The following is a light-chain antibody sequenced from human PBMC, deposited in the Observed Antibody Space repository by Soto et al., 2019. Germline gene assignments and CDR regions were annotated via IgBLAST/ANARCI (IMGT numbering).Light chain of an antibody. V-gene: IGKV3-15*01. J-gene: IGKJ1*01. CDR3: QQYYNWRPR. Sequence: EIVMTQSPATLSVSPGDTATLSCRASQSVSSSVAWYQQKPGQPPRLLIYGASTRATGVPARFSGSGSGTEFTLTISRLQSEDFAIYYCQQYYNWRPRFGQGTKVDIK. CDR2: GAS. CDR1: QSVSSS.